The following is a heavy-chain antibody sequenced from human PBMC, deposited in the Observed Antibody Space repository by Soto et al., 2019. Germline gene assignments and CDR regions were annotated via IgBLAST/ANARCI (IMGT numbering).Heavy chain of an antibody. CDR3: ARGHGYSSSSGHYYYYYGMDV. Sequence: LSLTCTVSGGSISSYYWSWIRQPPGKGLERIGYIYYSGSTNYNPSLKSRVTISVDTSKNQFSLKLSSVTAADTAVYYCARGHGYSSSSGHYYYYYGMDVWGQGTTVTVSS. CDR2: IYYSGST. J-gene: IGHJ6*02. CDR1: GGSISSYY. D-gene: IGHD6-6*01. V-gene: IGHV4-59*01.